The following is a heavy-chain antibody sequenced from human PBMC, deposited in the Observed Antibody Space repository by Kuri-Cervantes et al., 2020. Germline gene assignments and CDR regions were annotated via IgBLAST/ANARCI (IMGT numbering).Heavy chain of an antibody. CDR1: GYTFTSYD. CDR3: ARVDVTMIVVGALGAFDI. D-gene: IGHD3-22*01. CDR2: MNPNSGNT. V-gene: IGHV1-8*02. J-gene: IGHJ3*02. Sequence: ASVKVSCKASGYTFTSYDINWVRQATGQGLEWMGWMNPNSGNTGYAQKFQGRVTMTRNTSISTAYMELSSLRSEDTAVYYCARVDVTMIVVGALGAFDIWGQGTMVTVSS.